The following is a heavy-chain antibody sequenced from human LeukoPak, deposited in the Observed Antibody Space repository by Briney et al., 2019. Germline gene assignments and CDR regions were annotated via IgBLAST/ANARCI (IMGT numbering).Heavy chain of an antibody. J-gene: IGHJ6*02. CDR3: ARGGGYCSSTSCSRRTAYYYYGMDV. CDR2: MNPNSGNT. Sequence: ASVKVSCKASGYTFTSYDINWVRQATGQGLEWMGWMNPNSGNTGYAQKFQGRVTLTRNTSISTAYMEFSSLRSGDTAVYYCARGGGYCSSTSCSRRTAYYYYGMDVWGQGTTVTVSS. V-gene: IGHV1-8*01. D-gene: IGHD2-2*01. CDR1: GYTFTSYD.